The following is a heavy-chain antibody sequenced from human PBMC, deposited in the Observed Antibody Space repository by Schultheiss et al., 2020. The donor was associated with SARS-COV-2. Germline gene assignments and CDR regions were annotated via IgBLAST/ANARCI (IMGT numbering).Heavy chain of an antibody. CDR3: AKAFTVTWPHRFDY. Sequence: GGSLRLSCAASGFTVSSNYMSWVRQAPGKGLEWVSVIYSGGSTYYADSVKGRFTISRDNSKNTLYLQMSSLRAEDTAVYYCAKAFTVTWPHRFDYWGQGTLVTVSS. V-gene: IGHV3-53*01. CDR2: IYSGGST. J-gene: IGHJ4*02. D-gene: IGHD4-11*01. CDR1: GFTVSSNY.